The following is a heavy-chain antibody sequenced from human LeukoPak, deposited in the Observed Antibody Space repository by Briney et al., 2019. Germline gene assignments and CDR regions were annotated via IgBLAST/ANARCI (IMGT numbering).Heavy chain of an antibody. CDR2: INPNSGGT. D-gene: IGHD6-13*01. V-gene: IGHV1-2*06. CDR1: GYTLTGYY. CDR3: VRDSGRAAANR. J-gene: IGHJ4*02. Sequence: ASVKVSCKASGYTLTGYYIHWVRQAPGQGLEWMGRINPNSGGTDFAQKFQGRVTLTRDTSITTAYMDLSKLTSDDTAVYYCVRDSGRAAANRWGQGTLVTVSS.